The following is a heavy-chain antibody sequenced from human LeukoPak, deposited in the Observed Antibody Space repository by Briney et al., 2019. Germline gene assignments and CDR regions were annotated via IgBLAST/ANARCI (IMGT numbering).Heavy chain of an antibody. Sequence: ASVKVSCKASGYTFTGFYIHWVRQAPGQGPEWMGWVTPSSGATSYAQQFQGRITMTRDTSITSAYMELNNLISDDTAVYYCARGAGPGTYRRFDLWGQGTLVTVSS. CDR1: GYTFTGFY. V-gene: IGHV1-2*02. D-gene: IGHD3-10*01. CDR2: VTPSSGAT. J-gene: IGHJ4*02. CDR3: ARGAGPGTYRRFDL.